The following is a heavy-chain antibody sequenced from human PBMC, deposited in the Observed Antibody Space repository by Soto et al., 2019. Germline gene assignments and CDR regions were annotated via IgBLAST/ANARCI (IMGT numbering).Heavy chain of an antibody. J-gene: IGHJ6*02. D-gene: IGHD3-10*01. CDR3: ARSAGDYYGMDV. CDR2: ISSSSSYI. V-gene: IGHV3-21*01. Sequence: EVQLVESGGGLVKPGGSLRLSCAASGFTFSSYNMNWVRQAPGKGLECVSSISSSSSYIYYADSVKGRFTISRDNAENSLYLQMNSLRAEDTAVYYCARSAGDYYGMDVWGQGTTVTVSS. CDR1: GFTFSSYN.